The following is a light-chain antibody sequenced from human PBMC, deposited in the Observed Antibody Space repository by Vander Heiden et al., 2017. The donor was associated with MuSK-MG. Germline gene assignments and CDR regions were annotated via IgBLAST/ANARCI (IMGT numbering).Light chain of an antibody. CDR2: GKT. V-gene: IGLV3-19*01. CDR3: SSPDSSGDHLGV. J-gene: IGLJ3*02. Sequence: SSELTQDPSVSVALGQTVRITCQGDSLRSYYASWYQQKPGQAPVLVIYGKTNRPSGIPDRFSGSTSGNTASLTITGAQAEDEADYYCSSPDSSGDHLGVFGGGTKLTVL. CDR1: SLRSYY.